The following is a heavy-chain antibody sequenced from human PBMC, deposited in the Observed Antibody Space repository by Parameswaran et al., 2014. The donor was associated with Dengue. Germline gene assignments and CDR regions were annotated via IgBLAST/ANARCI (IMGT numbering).Heavy chain of an antibody. J-gene: IGHJ6*02. CDR3: ARGCSSTSCYFYYYYYVMDV. V-gene: IGHV3-21*01. Sequence: VRQMPGKGLEWVSSISSITNYIYYADSVKGRFTISRDNAENSLYLQMNSLRAEDTAVYYCARGCSSTSCYFYYYYYVMDVWGQGTTVTVSS. D-gene: IGHD2-2*01. CDR2: ISSITNYI.